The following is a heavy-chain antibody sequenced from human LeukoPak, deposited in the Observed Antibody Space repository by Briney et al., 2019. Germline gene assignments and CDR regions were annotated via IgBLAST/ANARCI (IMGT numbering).Heavy chain of an antibody. D-gene: IGHD1-1*01. Sequence: GGSPRLSCAASGFTLSSYSMNWVRQAPGKGLEWVSYISSSSSTIYYADSVKGRFTISRDNAKNSLYLQMNSLRAEDTAVYYCASRSINDDAFDIWGQGTMVTVSS. V-gene: IGHV3-48*01. CDR1: GFTLSSYS. J-gene: IGHJ3*02. CDR3: ASRSINDDAFDI. CDR2: ISSSSSTI.